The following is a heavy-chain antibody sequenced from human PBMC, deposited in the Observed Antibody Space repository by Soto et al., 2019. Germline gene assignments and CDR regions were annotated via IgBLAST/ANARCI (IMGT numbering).Heavy chain of an antibody. CDR2: MNPHSGHT. Sequence: QVQLVQSGAEVKKPGASVKVSCKASGYTFTSHDINWMRQATGQGLEWMGWMNPHSGHTNYAQKFKGRVTLTRDTSISTAFMEVTSLRSEATAVYYCASDMSTTWGQGTLVTVSS. CDR1: GYTFTSHD. CDR3: ASDMSTT. J-gene: IGHJ5*02. D-gene: IGHD2-2*01. V-gene: IGHV1-8*01.